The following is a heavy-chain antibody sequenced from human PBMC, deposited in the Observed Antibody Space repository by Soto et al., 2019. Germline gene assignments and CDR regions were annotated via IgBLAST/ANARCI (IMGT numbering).Heavy chain of an antibody. J-gene: IGHJ4*02. Sequence: EVQLVESGGGLVKPGGSLRLSCAASGFTFSSYSMNWVRQAPGKGLEWVSSISSSSSYIYYADSVKGRFTISRDNAKNSLYLQMNSMRAEDTAVYYCARDSISWYFAGAGGDYWGQGTLVTVSS. CDR3: ARDSISWYFAGAGGDY. D-gene: IGHD6-13*01. CDR1: GFTFSSYS. CDR2: ISSSSSYI. V-gene: IGHV3-21*01.